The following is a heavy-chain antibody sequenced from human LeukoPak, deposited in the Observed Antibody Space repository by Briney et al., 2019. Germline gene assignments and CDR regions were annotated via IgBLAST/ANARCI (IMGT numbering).Heavy chain of an antibody. CDR1: GFTFRSYA. Sequence: PGGSLRLSCAASGFTFRSYAMHWVRQAPGKGLEWVAVICYDGSNKYYADSVKGRFTISRDNSKNTLYLQMNSLRAEDTAVYYCARVLYSSGWYGGYYYGMDVWGQGTTVTVSS. CDR3: ARVLYSSGWYGGYYYGMDV. V-gene: IGHV3-33*08. CDR2: ICYDGSNK. D-gene: IGHD6-19*01. J-gene: IGHJ6*02.